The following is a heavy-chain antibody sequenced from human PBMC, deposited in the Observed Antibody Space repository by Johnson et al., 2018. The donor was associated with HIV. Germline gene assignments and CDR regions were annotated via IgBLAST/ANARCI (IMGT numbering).Heavy chain of an antibody. J-gene: IGHJ3*02. CDR2: INWNGGST. Sequence: VQLVESGGGVVRPGGSLRLSCAASGFTFDDYGMSWVRQAPGKGMEWVSGINWNGGSTGYAASVKGRFTISRDNAKNSMYLQMNSLRAEDTALYYCARADTAMVRGAFDIWGQGTMVTVSS. D-gene: IGHD5-18*01. V-gene: IGHV3-20*04. CDR3: ARADTAMVRGAFDI. CDR1: GFTFDDYG.